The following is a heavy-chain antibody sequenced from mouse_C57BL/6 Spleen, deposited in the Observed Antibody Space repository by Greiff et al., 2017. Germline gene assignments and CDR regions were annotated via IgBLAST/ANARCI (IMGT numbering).Heavy chain of an antibody. CDR2: ISDGGSYT. CDR3: ARDFAY. J-gene: IGHJ3*01. Sequence: EVQGVESGGGLVKPGGSLKLSCAASGFTFSSYAMSWVRQTPDKRLEWVATISDGGSYTYYPDNVKGRFTISRDNAKNNLYLQMSHLKSEDTAMYYCARDFAYWGQGTLVTVSA. CDR1: GFTFSSYA. V-gene: IGHV5-4*01.